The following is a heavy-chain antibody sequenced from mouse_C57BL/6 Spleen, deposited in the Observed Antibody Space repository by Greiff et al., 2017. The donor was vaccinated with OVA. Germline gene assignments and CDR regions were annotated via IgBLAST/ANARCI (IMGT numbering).Heavy chain of an antibody. Sequence: EVMLVESGGDLVKPGGSLKLSCAASGFTFSSYGMSWVRQTPDKRLEWVATISSGGSYTYYPDSVKGRFTISRDNAKNTLYLQMSSLKSEDTAMYYCARHEGYDGYYFPVWGTGTTVTVSS. CDR2: ISSGGSYT. V-gene: IGHV5-6*01. CDR1: GFTFSSYG. J-gene: IGHJ1*03. D-gene: IGHD2-3*01. CDR3: ARHEGYDGYYFPV.